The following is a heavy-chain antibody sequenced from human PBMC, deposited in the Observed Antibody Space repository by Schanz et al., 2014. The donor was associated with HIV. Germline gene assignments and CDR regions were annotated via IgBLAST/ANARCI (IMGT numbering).Heavy chain of an antibody. D-gene: IGHD3-10*01. V-gene: IGHV3-23*04. Sequence: EVQLAESGGGLVQPGGSLRLSCAATGFTFSSYSMNWVRQAPGKGLEWVSLISGSGGHTYYADSVKGRFTISRDNSKNTLYLQMNSLRAEDTAVYYCAKDEYYYGSGSYIYFYYGMDVWGQGTTVTVSS. CDR2: ISGSGGHT. CDR3: AKDEYYYGSGSYIYFYYGMDV. J-gene: IGHJ6*02. CDR1: GFTFSSYS.